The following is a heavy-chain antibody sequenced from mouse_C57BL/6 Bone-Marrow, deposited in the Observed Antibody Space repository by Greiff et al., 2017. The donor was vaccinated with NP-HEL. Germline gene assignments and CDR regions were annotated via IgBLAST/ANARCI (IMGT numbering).Heavy chain of an antibody. J-gene: IGHJ3*01. CDR1: GFTFSSYG. D-gene: IGHD2-4*01. V-gene: IGHV5-6*01. CDR2: ISSGGSYT. CDR3: ASPYDYDVAWFAY. Sequence: EVKLVESGGDLVKPGGSLQLSCAASGFTFSSYGMSWVRQTPDKRLEWVATISSGGSYTYYPDSVKGRFTISRDNAKSTLYLRMSSLKSEYTAMYFCASPYDYDVAWFAYWGQGTLVTVSA.